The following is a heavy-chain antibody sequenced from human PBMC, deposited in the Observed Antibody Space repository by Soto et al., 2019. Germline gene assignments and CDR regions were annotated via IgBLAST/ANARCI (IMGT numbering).Heavy chain of an antibody. V-gene: IGHV4-34*01. CDR3: ARGQRVSLGLFYSSSWYDY. CDR2: INHSGST. Sequence: SETLSLTCAVYGGSFSGYYWSWIRQPPGKGLEWIGEINHSGSTNYNPSLKSRVTISVDTSKNQFSLKLSSVTAADTAVYYCARGQRVSLGLFYSSSWYDYWGQGTLVTVSS. J-gene: IGHJ4*02. D-gene: IGHD6-13*01. CDR1: GGSFSGYY.